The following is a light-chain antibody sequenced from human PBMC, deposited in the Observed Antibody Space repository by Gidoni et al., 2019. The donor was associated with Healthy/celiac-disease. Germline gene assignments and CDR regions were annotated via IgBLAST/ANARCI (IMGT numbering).Light chain of an antibody. J-gene: IGKJ1*01. CDR1: QSVSSY. CDR2: DAS. Sequence: EIVLTQSPATLSLSPGERATLSCRASQSVSSYLAWYQQKPGQAPRLLIYDASNRATGIPARFRGSGSGTDFTLTIRSLEPEDFAVYYCQQRSNWPRTFGQXTKVEIK. CDR3: QQRSNWPRT. V-gene: IGKV3-11*01.